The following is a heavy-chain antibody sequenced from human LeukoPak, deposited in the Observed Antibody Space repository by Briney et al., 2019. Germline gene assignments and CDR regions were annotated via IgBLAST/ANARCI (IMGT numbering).Heavy chain of an antibody. CDR1: GGSFSGYY. CDR2: INHSGST. Sequence: SETLSLTCAVYGGSFSGYYWSWIRQPPGKGLEWIGEINHSGSTNYNPSLKSRVTISVDRSKNQFSLKLSSVTAADTAVYYCARARSGYYYGSGSYFNWFDPWGQGTLVTVSS. CDR3: ARARSGYYYGSGSYFNWFDP. J-gene: IGHJ5*02. D-gene: IGHD3-10*01. V-gene: IGHV4-34*01.